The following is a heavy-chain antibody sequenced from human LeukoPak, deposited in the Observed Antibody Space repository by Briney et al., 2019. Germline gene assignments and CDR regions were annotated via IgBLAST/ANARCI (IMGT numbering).Heavy chain of an antibody. Sequence: GGSLRLSCAASGFTFSSYWMNWVRQAPGKGLLWVSRINSDGSSTSYADSVKGRFTISRDNAKNTLYLQMNSLRAEDTAVYYCARDYHGGDWSDYWGQGTLVTVSS. V-gene: IGHV3-74*01. CDR2: INSDGSST. D-gene: IGHD2-21*02. CDR1: GFTFSSYW. J-gene: IGHJ4*02. CDR3: ARDYHGGDWSDY.